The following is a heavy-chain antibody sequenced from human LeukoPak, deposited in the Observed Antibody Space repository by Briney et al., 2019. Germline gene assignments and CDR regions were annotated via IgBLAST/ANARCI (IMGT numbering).Heavy chain of an antibody. CDR2: ISWDGGST. Sequence: GGSLRLSCAASGFTFDDYAMHWVRQAPGKGLEWVSLISWDGGSTYYADSVKGRFTISRDNSKNSLYLQMNSLRAEDTALYYCAKDFVVRGHYYYYYMDVWGKGTTVTVSS. CDR3: AKDFVVRGHYYYYYMDV. CDR1: GFTFDDYA. D-gene: IGHD3-10*01. J-gene: IGHJ6*03. V-gene: IGHV3-43D*03.